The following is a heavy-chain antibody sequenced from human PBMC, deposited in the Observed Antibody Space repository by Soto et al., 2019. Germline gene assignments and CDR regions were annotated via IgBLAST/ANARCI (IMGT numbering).Heavy chain of an antibody. CDR3: AKDRHPDGVWDIDW. Sequence: GGSLRLSCAASGFGFHEYTMNWVRQAPGKGLEWVSGIYGAASGIYYADSVKGRFTISRDNSRNTVYLQMNNLRAEDTAVYYCAKDRHPDGVWDIDWWGQGARVTVSS. CDR1: GFGFHEYT. V-gene: IGHV3-23*01. D-gene: IGHD4-17*01. J-gene: IGHJ4*02. CDR2: IYGAASGI.